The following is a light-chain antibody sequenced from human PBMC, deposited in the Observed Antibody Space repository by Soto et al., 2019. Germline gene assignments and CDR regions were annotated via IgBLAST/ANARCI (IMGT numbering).Light chain of an antibody. CDR2: EVS. Sequence: QSVLTQSASVSGSPGQSITISCTGTSSDIGGYNYVSWYQQHPDKAPKLMIFEVSNRPSGVSNRFSGSKSGNTASLTISGLLPEDEADYYCSSYTTSSTVAFGGGPKLTVL. CDR3: SSYTTSSTVA. J-gene: IGLJ2*01. V-gene: IGLV2-14*01. CDR1: SSDIGGYNY.